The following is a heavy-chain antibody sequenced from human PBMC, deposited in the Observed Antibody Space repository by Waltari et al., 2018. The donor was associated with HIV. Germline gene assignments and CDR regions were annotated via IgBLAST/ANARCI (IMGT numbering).Heavy chain of an antibody. Sequence: EVQLVESGGGLVQPGRSLRLSCAASGFTLDDYAMQWVRQAPGKGLEWVSGISWNSGTIGYADSVKGRFTISRDNAKNSLYLQMNSLRAEDTALYYCAKDKRSGYGGNSVWYFDLWGRGTLVTVSS. D-gene: IGHD4-17*01. CDR1: GFTLDDYA. J-gene: IGHJ2*01. V-gene: IGHV3-9*01. CDR2: ISWNSGTI. CDR3: AKDKRSGYGGNSVWYFDL.